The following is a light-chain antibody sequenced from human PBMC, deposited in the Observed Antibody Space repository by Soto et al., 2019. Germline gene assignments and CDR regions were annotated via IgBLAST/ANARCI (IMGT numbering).Light chain of an antibody. CDR2: DAS. CDR3: QQYTGT. V-gene: IGKV1-33*01. Sequence: DIQMTQSPSSLSASVGDRVTITCQASQNINNYLNWYQQKPGRAPKLLIYDASNLEAGVPSRFSGSSSGTEFILTIDSVQPDDFATYYCQQYTGTFGQGTKVDIK. CDR1: QNINNY. J-gene: IGKJ1*01.